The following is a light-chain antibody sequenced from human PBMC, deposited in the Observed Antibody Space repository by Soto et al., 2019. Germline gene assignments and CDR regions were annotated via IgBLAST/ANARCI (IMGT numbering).Light chain of an antibody. CDR1: QSVLSTSNNYNY. CDR2: GPX. J-gene: IGKJ5*01. V-gene: IGKV4-1*01. Sequence: DIVMTQSPYSLAGSLGETATISFXSSQSVLSTSNNYNYLVWYXQQTXXXTKMXXXGPXTRESGVPDRFSGSGSGKDFTLTISSLQAEDVAVYYCQQYYSTSSSTFGQGTRLEIK. CDR3: QQYYSTSSST.